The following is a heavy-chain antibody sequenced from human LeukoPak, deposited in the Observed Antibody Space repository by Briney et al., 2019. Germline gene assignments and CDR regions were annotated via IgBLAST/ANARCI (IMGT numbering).Heavy chain of an antibody. V-gene: IGHV3-74*01. CDR3: ASQYYYDSSGYWRPLDY. Sequence: GGSLRLSCAASGFPFSSYWMHWVRQAPGKGLVWVSRINSDGSSTSYADSVKGRFTISRDNAKNTLYLQMNSLRAEDTAVYYCASQYYYDSSGYWRPLDYWGQGTLVTVSS. D-gene: IGHD3-22*01. J-gene: IGHJ4*02. CDR1: GFPFSSYW. CDR2: INSDGSST.